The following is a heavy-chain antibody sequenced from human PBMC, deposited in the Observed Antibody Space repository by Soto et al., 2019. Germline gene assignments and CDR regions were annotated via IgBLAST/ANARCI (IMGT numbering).Heavy chain of an antibody. V-gene: IGHV1-69*12. J-gene: IGHJ6*02. CDR1: GGTFSSYA. D-gene: IGHD1-20*01. Sequence: QVQLVQSGAEVKKPGSSVKVSCKASGGTFSSYAISWVRQAPGQGLEWMGGIIPIFGTANYAQKFQGRVTMTADEATSTAYMELSSLISQDTAVYYCARSITGTVSYYYGMDVWGQGTTVTVSS. CDR2: IIPIFGTA. CDR3: ARSITGTVSYYYGMDV.